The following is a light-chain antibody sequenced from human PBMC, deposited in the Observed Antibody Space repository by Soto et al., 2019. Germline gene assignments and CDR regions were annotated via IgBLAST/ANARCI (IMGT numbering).Light chain of an antibody. CDR1: SSNIGSNY. V-gene: IGLV1-47*02. CDR2: SND. CDR3: AAWDVSQSGSFV. Sequence: QSALTQPPSASGAPGQRVTISCSGSSSNIGSNYVYWYQQLPGAAPKLLIHSNDQRPSGVPDRFSGSKSGTSASLAISGLRSEDEADYYCAAWDVSQSGSFVFGTGTKVTAL. J-gene: IGLJ1*01.